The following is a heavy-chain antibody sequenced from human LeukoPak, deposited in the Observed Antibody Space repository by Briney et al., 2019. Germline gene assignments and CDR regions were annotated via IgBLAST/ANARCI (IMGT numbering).Heavy chain of an antibody. Sequence: GGSLRLSCAASGYTFNDYGVSWVRQAPTKGLEWISGINWSGAATAYADSVKGRFTISRDTAKNSLFLEMNSLTAEDTALYYCARGFRDGPLYGMDVWGQGTTVTVSS. D-gene: IGHD2-21*01. V-gene: IGHV3-20*04. J-gene: IGHJ6*02. CDR2: INWSGAAT. CDR1: GYTFNDYG. CDR3: ARGFRDGPLYGMDV.